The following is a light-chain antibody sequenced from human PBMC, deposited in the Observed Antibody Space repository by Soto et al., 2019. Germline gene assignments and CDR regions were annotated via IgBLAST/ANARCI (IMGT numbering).Light chain of an antibody. V-gene: IGKV1-27*01. Sequence: DIQMTQSPTSLSASVGDRVTITCRASQGIRNFVAWYQQKPGKAPKLLIYAASTLQSGVPSRFSGSGSGTDFELTINSLQPEDVATYSCQKYSSVPVFGPGTKVEIK. CDR3: QKYSSVPV. J-gene: IGKJ3*01. CDR1: QGIRNF. CDR2: AAS.